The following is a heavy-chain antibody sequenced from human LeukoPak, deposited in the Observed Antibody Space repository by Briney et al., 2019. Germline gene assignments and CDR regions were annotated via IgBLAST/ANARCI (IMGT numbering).Heavy chain of an antibody. CDR2: IYYSGST. Sequence: PSETLSLTCTVSGASISDYYWSWIRQPPGKGLEWIGYIYYSGSTNYNPSLKSRVTMSLDTSKNQFSLILSSVTAADTAVYYCAKPLPRGGNSGYDYAFDIWGQGTMVAVSS. CDR3: AKPLPRGGNSGYDYAFDI. D-gene: IGHD5-12*01. CDR1: GASISDYY. J-gene: IGHJ3*02. V-gene: IGHV4-59*08.